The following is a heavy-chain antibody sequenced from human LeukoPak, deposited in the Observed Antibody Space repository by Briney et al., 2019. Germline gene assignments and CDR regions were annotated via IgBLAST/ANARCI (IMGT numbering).Heavy chain of an antibody. J-gene: IGHJ5*02. CDR2: IYYSGST. V-gene: IGHV4-31*03. Sequence: KSSETLSLTCTVSGGSVSIGSYAWGWIRQPPGKGLEWIGYIYYSGSTYYNPSLKSRLTISVDTSKNQFSLRLSSVTAADTAVYYGASTPTVATIFSWCDPWGQGTLVTVSS. CDR3: ASTPTVATIFSWCDP. D-gene: IGHD5-12*01. CDR1: GGSVSIGSYA.